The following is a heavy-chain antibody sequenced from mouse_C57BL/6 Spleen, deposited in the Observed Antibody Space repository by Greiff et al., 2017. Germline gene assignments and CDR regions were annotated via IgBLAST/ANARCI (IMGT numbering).Heavy chain of an antibody. CDR2: ISDGGSYT. CDR1: GFTFSSYA. J-gene: IGHJ4*01. V-gene: IGHV5-4*01. D-gene: IGHD2-3*01. Sequence: EVQLVESGGGLVKPGGSLKLSCAASGFTFSSYAMSWVRQTPGKRMEWVATISDGGSYTYYPDNVKGRVTIARDNAKNNRYLQMSHLKSEDTAMYYCARDRMGDYWGQGTSVTVSS. CDR3: ARDRMGDY.